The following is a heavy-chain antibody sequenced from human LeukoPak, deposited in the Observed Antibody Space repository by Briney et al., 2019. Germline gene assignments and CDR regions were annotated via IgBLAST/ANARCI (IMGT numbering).Heavy chain of an antibody. CDR3: TRMTTGHDY. Sequence: SETLSLTCAVSGVSFNNYYWSWVRKTPGKGLEWIGEINHSGYTNDSPSLKSRVTLSIDTSRKQFSLNLRSVTVADTGIYYCTRMTTGHDYWGQGTLVTVSS. D-gene: IGHD4-17*01. CDR1: GVSFNNYY. J-gene: IGHJ4*02. CDR2: INHSGYT. V-gene: IGHV4-34*01.